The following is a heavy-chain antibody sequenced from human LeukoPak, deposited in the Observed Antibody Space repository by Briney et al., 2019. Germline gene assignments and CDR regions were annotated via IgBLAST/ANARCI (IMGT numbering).Heavy chain of an antibody. D-gene: IGHD2-2*01. CDR3: ASGGCSSTSCNLYNWFDP. J-gene: IGHJ5*02. CDR2: IYYSGST. Sequence: SETLSLTCTVYGGSISISSYYWGWIRQPPGKGLEWIGSIYYSGSTYYNPSLKSRVTISVDTSKNQFSLKLSSVTAADTAVYYCASGGCSSTSCNLYNWFDPWGQGTLVTVSS. V-gene: IGHV4-39*07. CDR1: GGSISISSYY.